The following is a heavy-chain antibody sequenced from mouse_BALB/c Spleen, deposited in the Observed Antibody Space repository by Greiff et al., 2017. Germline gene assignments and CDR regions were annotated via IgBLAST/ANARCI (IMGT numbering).Heavy chain of an antibody. CDR2: IDTSDSYT. V-gene: IGHV1-69*01. D-gene: IGHD1-1*01. Sequence: QVQLQQPGAELVMPGASVKMSCKASGYTFTDYWMHWVKQRPGQGLEWIGAIDTSDSYTSYNQKFKGKATLTVDESSSTAYMQLSSLTSEDSAVYYCARSGYYGSRPYAMDYGGQGTSVTVTS. J-gene: IGHJ4*01. CDR1: GYTFTDYW. CDR3: ARSGYYGSRPYAMDY.